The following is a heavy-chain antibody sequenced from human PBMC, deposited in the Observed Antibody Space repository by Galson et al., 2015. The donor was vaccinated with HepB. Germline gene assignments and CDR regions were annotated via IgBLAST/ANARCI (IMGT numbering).Heavy chain of an antibody. CDR2: INAGNGNT. D-gene: IGHD2-2*01. J-gene: IGHJ4*02. Sequence: VKVSCKASGYTFTSYAMHWVRQAPGQRLEWMGWINAGNGNTKYSQKFQGRVTITRDTSASTAYMELSSLRSEDTAVYYCARDAAYQLLSFDYWGQGTLVTVSS. CDR1: GYTFTSYA. CDR3: ARDAAYQLLSFDY. V-gene: IGHV1-3*01.